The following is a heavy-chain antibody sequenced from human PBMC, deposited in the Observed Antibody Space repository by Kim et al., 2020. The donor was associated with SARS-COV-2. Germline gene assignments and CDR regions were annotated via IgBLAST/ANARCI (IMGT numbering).Heavy chain of an antibody. CDR3: ASTLAAAGYNWFDP. CDR1: GYTFTGYY. V-gene: IGHV1-2*02. CDR2: INPNSGGT. D-gene: IGHD6-13*01. J-gene: IGHJ5*02. Sequence: ASVKVSCKASGYTFTGYYMYWVRQAPGQGLEWMGWINPNSGGTNYAQKFQGRVTMTRDTSIPTAYMELSRLRSDDTAVYYCASTLAAAGYNWFDPWGQGTLVTVSS.